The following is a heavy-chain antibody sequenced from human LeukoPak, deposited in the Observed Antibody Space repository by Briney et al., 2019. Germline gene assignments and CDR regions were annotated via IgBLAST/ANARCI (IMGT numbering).Heavy chain of an antibody. J-gene: IGHJ1*01. Sequence: GGSLRLSCAASGFTFSSYAMSWVRQAPGKGLEWVSAISGSGGSTYYADSVKGRFTISSDNSENTLYLQMNSLRAEDTAVYYCAKDQIVVTEYFQHWGQGTLVTVSS. CDR3: AKDQIVVTEYFQH. CDR1: GFTFSSYA. CDR2: ISGSGGST. D-gene: IGHD3-22*01. V-gene: IGHV3-23*01.